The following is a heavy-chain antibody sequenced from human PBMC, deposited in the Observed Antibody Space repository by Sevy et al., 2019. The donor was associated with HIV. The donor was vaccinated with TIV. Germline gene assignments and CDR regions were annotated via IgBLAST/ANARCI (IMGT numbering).Heavy chain of an antibody. J-gene: IGHJ3*02. CDR1: GYTFTGYY. CDR2: INPNSGGT. Sequence: ASVKVSCKASGYTFTGYYMHWVRQAPGQWLEWMGWINPNSGGTNYAQKFQGWVTMTRDTSISTAYMELSRLRSDDTAVYYCARGTDITIFGVVINAFDIWGQGTMVTVSS. D-gene: IGHD3-3*01. CDR3: ARGTDITIFGVVINAFDI. V-gene: IGHV1-2*04.